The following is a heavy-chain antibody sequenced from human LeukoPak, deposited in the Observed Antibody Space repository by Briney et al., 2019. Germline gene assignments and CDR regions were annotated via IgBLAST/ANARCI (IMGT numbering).Heavy chain of an antibody. CDR2: ISSSSTYI. J-gene: IGHJ2*01. CDR1: GFTFSSYE. D-gene: IGHD6-19*01. Sequence: GGSLRLSCAASGFTFSSYEMNWVRQAPGKGLEWVSSISSSSTYIDYADSLKGRFTISRDNAKNSLYLQMISLSAEDTAVYYCARGYSSGSWYFDLWGRGTLVAVSS. V-gene: IGHV3-21*01. CDR3: ARGYSSGSWYFDL.